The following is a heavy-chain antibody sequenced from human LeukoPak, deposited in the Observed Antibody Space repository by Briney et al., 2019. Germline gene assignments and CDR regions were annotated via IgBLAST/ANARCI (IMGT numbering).Heavy chain of an antibody. J-gene: IGHJ6*03. V-gene: IGHV1-69*01. CDR2: IIPIFGTA. D-gene: IGHD2-2*01. CDR3: ARSSRYCSSTGCYDSYYYYYMDV. Sequence: SSVKVSCKASGGTFSSYAISWVRQAPGQGLEWMGGIIPIFGTANYAQKFQGRVTITADESTSTAYMELSSLRSEDTAVYYCARSSRYCSSTGCYDSYYYYYMDVWGKGTTVTVSS. CDR1: GGTFSSYA.